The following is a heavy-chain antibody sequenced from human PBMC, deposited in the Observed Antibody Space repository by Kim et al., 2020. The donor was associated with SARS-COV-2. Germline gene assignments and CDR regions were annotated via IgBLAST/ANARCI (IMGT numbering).Heavy chain of an antibody. V-gene: IGHV4-39*01. Sequence: PSLKSRVTISVDTSKNQFSLKLSSVTAADTAVYYCARHPKYYYDSSGYYGWGQGTLVTVSS. D-gene: IGHD3-22*01. J-gene: IGHJ4*02. CDR3: ARHPKYYYDSSGYYG.